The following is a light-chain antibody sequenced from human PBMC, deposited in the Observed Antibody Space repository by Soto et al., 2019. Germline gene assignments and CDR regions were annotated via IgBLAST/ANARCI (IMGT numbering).Light chain of an antibody. CDR3: QQYGSSPT. Sequence: EIVLRQSPGTLSLSPGERATLSCRTSQSVSSNYLAWYQQKPGQAPRLLIYGASSRATGIPDRFSGSGSGTDFTLAISRLEPEDFAVYYCQQYGSSPTFGQGTRLEIK. V-gene: IGKV3-20*01. J-gene: IGKJ5*01. CDR1: QSVSSNY. CDR2: GAS.